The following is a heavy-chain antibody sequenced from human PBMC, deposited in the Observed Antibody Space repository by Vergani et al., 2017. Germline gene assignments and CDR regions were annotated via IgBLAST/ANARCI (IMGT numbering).Heavy chain of an antibody. CDR3: ARETLPCSSTSCYRASDAFDI. CDR1: GYTFTGYY. CDR2: INPNSGGT. D-gene: IGHD2-2*02. Sequence: QVQLVQSGAEVKKPGASVKVSCKASGYTFTGYYMHWVRQAPGQGLEWMGWINPNSGGTNYAQKFQGRVTMTRDTSISTAYMELSRLRSDDTAVYYCARETLPCSSTSCYRASDAFDIWGQGTMVTVSS. J-gene: IGHJ3*02. V-gene: IGHV1-2*02.